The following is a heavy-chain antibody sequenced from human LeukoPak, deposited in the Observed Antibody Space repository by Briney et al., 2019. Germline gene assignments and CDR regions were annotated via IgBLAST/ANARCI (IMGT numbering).Heavy chain of an antibody. V-gene: IGHV4-59*01. Sequence: SETLSLTCTVSGGSLSSYYWSWIRQSPGKGLEWIGNIYYTGSTNYNPSLNSRVTMSADTSKNQLSLKLDSVTAADTALYYCARESSGSLKIWGQGTMVTVSS. CDR3: ARESSGSLKI. J-gene: IGHJ3*02. D-gene: IGHD1-26*01. CDR1: GGSLSSYY. CDR2: IYYTGST.